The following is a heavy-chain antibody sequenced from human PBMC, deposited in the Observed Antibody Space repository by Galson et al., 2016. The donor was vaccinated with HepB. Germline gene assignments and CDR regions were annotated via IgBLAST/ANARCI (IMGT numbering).Heavy chain of an antibody. Sequence: SLRLSCAASGFTFSSHGMHWVRQAPGKGLEWVAVIWNDGSITYYGDSVKGRFTISRDNSRNTLYLEMNSLRVEDTAVYYCAKDLHPEIARSSSDFWRGHARRQSAGDYDMDVWGQGTTVTVSS. D-gene: IGHD3-3*01. CDR3: AKDLHPEIARSSSDFWRGHARRQSAGDYDMDV. CDR2: IWNDGSIT. J-gene: IGHJ6*02. V-gene: IGHV3-33*06. CDR1: GFTFSSHG.